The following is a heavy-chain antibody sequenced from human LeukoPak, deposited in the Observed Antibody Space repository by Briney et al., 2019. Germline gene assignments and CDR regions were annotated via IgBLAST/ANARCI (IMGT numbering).Heavy chain of an antibody. V-gene: IGHV4-59*11. CDR3: ATIKRGNIFGYFDF. D-gene: IGHD5-18*01. Sequence: SETLSLTCSVSGDSMNSHYLRWVRQPPGKGLEWIGYMLDTVTTKDNPSLKSRFTLSADMSNNQFSLRLTSVTAADTAVYYCATIKRGNIFGYFDFWGQGILVTVSS. J-gene: IGHJ4*02. CDR2: MLDTVTT. CDR1: GDSMNSHY.